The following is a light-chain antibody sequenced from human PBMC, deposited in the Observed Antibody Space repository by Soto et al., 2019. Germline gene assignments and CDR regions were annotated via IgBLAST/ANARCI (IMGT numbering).Light chain of an antibody. CDR2: AAS. CDR1: QSVSSSN. Sequence: EIVLTQSPGTLSLSPGGRATLSCRASQSVSSSNLAWYQQKPGQAPRLLIYAASTRATGIPARFSGSGSGTEFTLTISSLQSEDFAVYYCQQYNNWLYTFGQGTRLEI. J-gene: IGKJ5*01. CDR3: QQYNNWLYT. V-gene: IGKV3-15*01.